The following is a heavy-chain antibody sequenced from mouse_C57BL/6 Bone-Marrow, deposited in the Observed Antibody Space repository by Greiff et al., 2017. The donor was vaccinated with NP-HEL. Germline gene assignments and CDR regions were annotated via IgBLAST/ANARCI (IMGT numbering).Heavy chain of an antibody. CDR2: IDPENGDT. J-gene: IGHJ4*01. CDR3: TPYVFPYYYAMDY. Sequence: EVQLQQSGAELVRPGASVKLSCTASGFNIKDDYMHWVKQRPEQGLEWIGWIDPENGDTEYASKFQGKATITADTSSNTAYLQLSSLTSEDTAVYYCTPYVFPYYYAMDYWGQGTSVTVSS. CDR1: GFNIKDDY. V-gene: IGHV14-4*01. D-gene: IGHD2-10*02.